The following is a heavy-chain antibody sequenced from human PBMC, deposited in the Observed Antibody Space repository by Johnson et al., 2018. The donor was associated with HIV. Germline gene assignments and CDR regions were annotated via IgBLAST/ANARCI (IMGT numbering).Heavy chain of an antibody. Sequence: VQLVESGGGLVQSGGSLRLSCGASGFTVSSNYMNWVRQAPGKGLEWVSVIYSGGSTYYADSVKGRFTISRDNSKNTLYLQMNSLRFEDTAVYYCARDGESQQLPLGDAFDFWGQGTMVTVSS. D-gene: IGHD6-13*01. V-gene: IGHV3-66*01. CDR1: GFTVSSNY. CDR3: ARDGESQQLPLGDAFDF. CDR2: IYSGGST. J-gene: IGHJ3*01.